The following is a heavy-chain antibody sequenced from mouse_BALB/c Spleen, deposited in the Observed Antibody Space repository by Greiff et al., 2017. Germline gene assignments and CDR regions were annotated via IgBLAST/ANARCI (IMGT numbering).Heavy chain of an antibody. CDR2: IDPENGDT. D-gene: IGHD2-4*01. J-gene: IGHJ4*01. CDR3: NVNDYGYAMDY. CDR1: GFNIKDYY. Sequence: EVKLVESGAELVRSGASVKLSCTASGFNIKDYYMHWVKQRPEQGLEWIGWIDPENGDTEYAPKFQGKATMTADTSSNTAYLQLSSLTSEDTAVYYCNVNDYGYAMDYWGQGTSVTVSS. V-gene: IGHV14-4*02.